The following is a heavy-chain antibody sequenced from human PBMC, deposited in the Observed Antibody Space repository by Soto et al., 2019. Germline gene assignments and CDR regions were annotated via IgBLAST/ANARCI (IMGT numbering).Heavy chain of an antibody. D-gene: IGHD4-17*01. CDR2: IIPIFGTA. J-gene: IGHJ4*02. Sequence: GASVKVSCKASGGTFSSYAISWVRQAPGQGLEWMGGIIPIFGTANYAQKFQGRVTITADESTSTAYMELSSLRSEDTAVYYCASKAYYGDYERSVDYWGQGTLVTVSS. CDR3: ASKAYYGDYERSVDY. CDR1: GGTFSSYA. V-gene: IGHV1-69*13.